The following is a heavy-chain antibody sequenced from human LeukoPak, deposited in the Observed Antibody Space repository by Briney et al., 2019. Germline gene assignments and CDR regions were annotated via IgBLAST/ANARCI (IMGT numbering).Heavy chain of an antibody. CDR3: GKFGAAGGGY. CDR2: ISGSGGNT. CDR1: GFTFSSYV. Sequence: PGGSLRLSCAASGFTFSSYVMSWVRQAPGKGLEWVSAISGSGGNTYYADSVKGRFTISRVNSKNTLYLQMNSLRAEDTAVYYCGKFGAAGGGYWGQGTLVTVSS. V-gene: IGHV3-23*01. D-gene: IGHD3-3*01. J-gene: IGHJ4*02.